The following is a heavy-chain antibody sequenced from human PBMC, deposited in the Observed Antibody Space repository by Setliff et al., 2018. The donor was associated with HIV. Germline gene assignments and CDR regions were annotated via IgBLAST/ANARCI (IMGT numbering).Heavy chain of an antibody. CDR3: AKVFWGSYPTPDAFDI. D-gene: IGHD3-16*02. V-gene: IGHV3-23*01. J-gene: IGHJ3*02. Sequence: GGSLRLSCVVSGFTFRTYGMSWVRQAPGKGLEWVSGISGSGATTFYADSAKGRCTISGDNSKNTLHLQLNSLRAEDTAVYYCAKVFWGSYPTPDAFDIWGQGTMVTVS. CDR2: ISGSGATT. CDR1: GFTFRTYG.